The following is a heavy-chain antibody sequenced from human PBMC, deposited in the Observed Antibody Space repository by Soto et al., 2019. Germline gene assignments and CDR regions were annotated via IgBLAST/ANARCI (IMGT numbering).Heavy chain of an antibody. CDR2: IGTLSDT. Sequence: GGSLSLSCAGSGFAFSTFDIHWVRQAPGKGLEWVSGIGTLSDTFYAASVQGRFTISRQNAKNSVYLQMNSLRAGDTAFYYCARGRSFSYDSTPPPMFDPWGQGTLVTVSS. V-gene: IGHV3-13*01. CDR3: ARGRSFSYDSTPPPMFDP. D-gene: IGHD3-10*01. J-gene: IGHJ5*02. CDR1: GFAFSTFD.